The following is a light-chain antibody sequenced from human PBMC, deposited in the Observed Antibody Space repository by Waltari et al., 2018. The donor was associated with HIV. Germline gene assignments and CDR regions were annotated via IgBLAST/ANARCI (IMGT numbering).Light chain of an antibody. CDR2: VNRDGSV. J-gene: IGLJ3*02. CDR3: QAWGTGMV. CDR1: SGHSLYA. Sequence: QLVLTQSPSASASLGASVRLTCTLDSGHSLYAITWHQRQPAKGPRFLMKVNRDGSVIKGYGIPYCLSGSTSGAGRYLISSSLQSEDEAEYYCQAWGTGMVFGGGTYLTVL. V-gene: IGLV4-69*01.